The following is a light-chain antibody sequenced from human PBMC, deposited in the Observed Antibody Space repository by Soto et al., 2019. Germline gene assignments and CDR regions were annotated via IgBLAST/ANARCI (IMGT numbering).Light chain of an antibody. CDR1: QPISSY. CDR2: AAS. Sequence: DIQLTQSPSFLSASVGDRVTITCRASQPISSYLAWYQQKPGKAPKLLIYAASTLQSGVPSRFSGSRSGTEFTLTISSLQPEDFATYYCQQLNIYPPITFGQGTRLEI. V-gene: IGKV1-9*01. CDR3: QQLNIYPPIT. J-gene: IGKJ5*01.